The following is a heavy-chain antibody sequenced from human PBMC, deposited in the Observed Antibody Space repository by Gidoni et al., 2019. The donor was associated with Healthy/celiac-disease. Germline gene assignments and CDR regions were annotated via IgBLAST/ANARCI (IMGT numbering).Heavy chain of an antibody. CDR1: GGSISSSSYY. J-gene: IGHJ5*02. Sequence: QLQLQESGPGLVKPSETLSLTCTVSGGSISSSSYYWGWIRQPPGKGLEWLGSIYYSGSTYYNPSLKSRVTISVDTSKNQFSLKLSSVTAADTAVYYCARGALWFGESHFDPWGQGTLVTVSS. CDR3: ARGALWFGESHFDP. CDR2: IYYSGST. V-gene: IGHV4-39*07. D-gene: IGHD3-10*01.